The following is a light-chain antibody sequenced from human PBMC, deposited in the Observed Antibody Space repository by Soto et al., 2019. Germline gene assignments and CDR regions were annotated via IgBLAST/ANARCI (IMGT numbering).Light chain of an antibody. CDR3: QQYSRSLWT. V-gene: IGKV3-20*01. CDR1: QSVSSSY. Sequence: EIVLTQSPGTLSLSPGERATLSCRASQSVSSSYLAWYQQKPGQAPRLLIYGASSRATGIPDRFSGSGSGTDFTLTISRLEPEDFAVYYCQQYSRSLWTFGQGTKVEIK. CDR2: GAS. J-gene: IGKJ1*01.